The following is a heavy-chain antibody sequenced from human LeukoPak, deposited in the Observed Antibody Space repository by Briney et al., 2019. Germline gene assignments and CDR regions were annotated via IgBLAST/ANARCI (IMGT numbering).Heavy chain of an antibody. CDR1: GYSISSGYY. V-gene: IGHV4-38-2*02. D-gene: IGHD6-6*01. J-gene: IGHJ4*02. CDR2: TYHSGST. Sequence: SETLSLTCTVSGYSISSGYYWGWIRQPPGKGLEWIGSTYHSGSTYYNPSLKSRVTISVDTSKNQFSLKLSSVTAADTAVYYCARLEYSSCVTSWGQGTLVTVSS. CDR3: ARLEYSSCVTS.